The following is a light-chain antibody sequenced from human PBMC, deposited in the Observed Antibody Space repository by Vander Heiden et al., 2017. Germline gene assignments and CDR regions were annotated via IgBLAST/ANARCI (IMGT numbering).Light chain of an antibody. V-gene: IGLV2-14*01. CDR3: SSFTTSSTWV. Sequence: SALTLTPPVCRAPGQSITISCTGTSSDVGGYNFVSWYQQHPGKAPKLMIYDVTNRPSGVSNRFSGSKSGNTASLTISGLQAEDEADYYCSSFTTSSTWVFGGGTKLTVL. J-gene: IGLJ3*02. CDR2: DVT. CDR1: SSDVGGYNF.